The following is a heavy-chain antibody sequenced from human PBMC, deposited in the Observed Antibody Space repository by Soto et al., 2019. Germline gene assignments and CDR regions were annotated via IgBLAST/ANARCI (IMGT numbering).Heavy chain of an antibody. D-gene: IGHD2-21*02. J-gene: IGHJ6*02. CDR3: AKDGEEGDYNYYYGMDV. Sequence: GGSLRLSCAASGFTFSSYGMHWVRQAPGKGLEWVAVISYDGSNKYYADSVKGRFTISRDNSKNTLYLQMNSLRAEDTAVYYCAKDGEEGDYNYYYGMDVWGQGTTITVSS. CDR2: ISYDGSNK. V-gene: IGHV3-30*18. CDR1: GFTFSSYG.